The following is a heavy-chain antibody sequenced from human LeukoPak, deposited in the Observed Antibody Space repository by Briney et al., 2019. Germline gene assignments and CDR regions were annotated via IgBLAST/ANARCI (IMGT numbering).Heavy chain of an antibody. D-gene: IGHD5-12*01. J-gene: IGHJ4*02. CDR3: ARGQYSGYDYFDY. V-gene: IGHV3-11*01. Sequence: GGSLRLSWAASGFTFSDYYMSWIRQAPGKGLEWVSYISSSGSTIYYADSVKGRFTISRDNAKNSLYLQMNSLRAEDTAVYYCARGQYSGYDYFDYWGQGTLVTVSS. CDR2: ISSSGSTI. CDR1: GFTFSDYY.